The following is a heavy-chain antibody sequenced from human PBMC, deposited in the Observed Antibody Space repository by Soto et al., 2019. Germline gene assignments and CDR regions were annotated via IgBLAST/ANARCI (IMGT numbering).Heavy chain of an antibody. J-gene: IGHJ4*02. D-gene: IGHD5-12*01. CDR1: CGSFSGDY. V-gene: IGHV4-34*01. CDR3: ARVDIVATIRV. Sequence: SETLSVTCAVYCGSFSGDYWSWIRQPPGKGLEWIGEINHSGSTNYNPSLKSRVTISVDTSKNQFSLKLSSVTAADTAVYYCARVDIVATIRVWGQGTLVTVSS. CDR2: INHSGST.